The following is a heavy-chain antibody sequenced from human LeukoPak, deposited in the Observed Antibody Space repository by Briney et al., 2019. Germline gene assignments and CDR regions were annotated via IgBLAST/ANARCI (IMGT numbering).Heavy chain of an antibody. D-gene: IGHD2-15*01. J-gene: IGHJ4*02. CDR1: GFTFSSYG. V-gene: IGHV3-30*18. CDR3: AKALVSADLDY. CDR2: ISYDGSNK. Sequence: GGSLRLSCAASGFTFSSYGMHWVRQAPGKGLEWVAVISYDGSNKYYADSVKGRFTISRDNSKNTLYLQMNSLRAEDTAVYYCAKALVSADLDYWGQGTLVTVPS.